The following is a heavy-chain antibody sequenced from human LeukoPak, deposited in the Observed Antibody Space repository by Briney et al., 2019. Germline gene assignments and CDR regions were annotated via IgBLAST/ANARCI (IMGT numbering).Heavy chain of an antibody. D-gene: IGHD3-22*01. CDR3: AREAHYYDSSGYYYEAFDY. V-gene: IGHV3-66*01. Sequence: PGGSLRLSCAASGFTVSSNYMSWVRQAPGKGLEWVSVIYSGGSTYYADSVKGRFTISRDNSKNTLYLRMNSLRAEDTAVYYCAREAHYYDSSGYYYEAFDYWGQGTLVTVSS. J-gene: IGHJ4*02. CDR2: IYSGGST. CDR1: GFTVSSNY.